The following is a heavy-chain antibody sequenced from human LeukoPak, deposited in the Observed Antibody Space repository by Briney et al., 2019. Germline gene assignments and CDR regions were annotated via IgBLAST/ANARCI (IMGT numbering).Heavy chain of an antibody. CDR2: IRQDESER. CDR1: GFTFSTYW. Sequence: GGSLRLSCVGSGFTFSTYWMHWVRQLPGKGPEWVANIRQDESERYFADSVKGRFTISRDNAKKSVYLHMSSLRAEDTALYYCARLSAYYYGSYFYYYMDVWGKGITVTVSS. CDR3: ARLSAYYYGSYFYYYMDV. V-gene: IGHV3-7*01. J-gene: IGHJ6*03. D-gene: IGHD3-10*01.